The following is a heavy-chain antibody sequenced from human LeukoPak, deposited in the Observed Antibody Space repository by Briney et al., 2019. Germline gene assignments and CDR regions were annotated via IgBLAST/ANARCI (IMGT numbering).Heavy chain of an antibody. Sequence: ASVEVSCKASGYTFTSYDINWVRQATGQGLEWMGWMNPNSGNTGYAQKFQGRVTMTRNTSISTAYMELSSLRSEDTAVYYCARAGYDFWSGYYAANWFDPWGQGTLVTVSS. D-gene: IGHD3-3*01. CDR2: MNPNSGNT. V-gene: IGHV1-8*01. CDR1: GYTFTSYD. J-gene: IGHJ5*02. CDR3: ARAGYDFWSGYYAANWFDP.